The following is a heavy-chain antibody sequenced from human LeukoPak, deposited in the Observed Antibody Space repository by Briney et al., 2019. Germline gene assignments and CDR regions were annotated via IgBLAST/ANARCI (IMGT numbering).Heavy chain of an antibody. CDR1: GGSFSGYY. J-gene: IGHJ4*02. V-gene: IGHV4-34*01. D-gene: IGHD3-3*01. Sequence: SETLSLTCAVYGGSFSGYYWSWIRQPPGKGLEWIGEINHSGSTNYNPSLKSRVTISVDTSKNQFSLKLSSVTAADTAVYYCARVGSVLRFLEWLPYFDYWGQGTLVTVSS. CDR2: INHSGST. CDR3: ARVGSVLRFLEWLPYFDY.